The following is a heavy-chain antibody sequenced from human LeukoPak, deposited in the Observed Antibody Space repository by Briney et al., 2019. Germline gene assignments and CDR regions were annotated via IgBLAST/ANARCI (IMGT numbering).Heavy chain of an antibody. CDR3: ARGGGLRRTFDY. Sequence: PGGSLRLSCAASGFTFSSYEMNWVRQAPVKGQEWVSYISSSGSTIYYADSVKGRFTASRDNAKNSLYLQMNSLRAEDTAVYYCARGGGLRRTFDYWGQGTLVTVSS. J-gene: IGHJ4*02. V-gene: IGHV3-48*03. CDR1: GFTFSSYE. D-gene: IGHD4-17*01. CDR2: ISSSGSTI.